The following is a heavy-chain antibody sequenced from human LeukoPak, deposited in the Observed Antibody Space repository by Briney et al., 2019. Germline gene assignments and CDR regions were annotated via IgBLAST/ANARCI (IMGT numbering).Heavy chain of an antibody. D-gene: IGHD4-17*01. CDR1: GFTFSSYA. CDR2: ISYDGSNK. CDR3: ARADYGDYIYYYYYGMDV. V-gene: IGHV3-30-3*01. Sequence: PGGSLRLSCAASGFTFSSYAMHWVRQAPGKGLEWVAVISYDGSNKYHADSVKGRFTISRDNSKNTLYLQMNSLRAEDTAVYYCARADYGDYIYYYYYGMDVWGQGTTVTVSS. J-gene: IGHJ6*02.